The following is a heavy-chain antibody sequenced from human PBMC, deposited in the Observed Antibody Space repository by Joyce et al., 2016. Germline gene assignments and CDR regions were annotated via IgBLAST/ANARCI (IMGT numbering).Heavy chain of an antibody. V-gene: IGHV3-21*06. CDR1: GFTFNTYS. D-gene: IGHD1-26*01. CDR2: ISPNSAAI. J-gene: IGHJ4*02. CDR3: ARGSYGVFDY. Sequence: EVQLVESGGDLVKPGGSLRLSCAASGFTFNTYSMNWVRQAPGKELEWVSSISPNSAAIHDADSVRGRFTTSRDNAKSALYLQMDSLRADDTATYYCARGSYGVFDYWGQGTLVPVSS.